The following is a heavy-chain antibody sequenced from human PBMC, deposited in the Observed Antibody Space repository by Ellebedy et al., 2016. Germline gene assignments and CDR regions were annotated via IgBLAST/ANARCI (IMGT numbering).Heavy chain of an antibody. Sequence: GESLKISCTASGFTFGDYAMSWFRQAPGKGLEWVGFIRSKAYGGTTEYAASVKGRFTISRDDSKSIAYLQMNSLKAEDTAVYYCTRAAAITGVDYWGQGTLVTVSS. J-gene: IGHJ4*02. CDR1: GFTFGDYA. D-gene: IGHD1-14*01. CDR3: TRAAAITGVDY. V-gene: IGHV3-49*03. CDR2: IRSKAYGGTT.